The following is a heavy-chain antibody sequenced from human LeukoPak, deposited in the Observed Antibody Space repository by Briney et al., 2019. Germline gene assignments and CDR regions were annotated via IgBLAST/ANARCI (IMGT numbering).Heavy chain of an antibody. V-gene: IGHV1-46*01. J-gene: IGHJ4*02. D-gene: IGHD6-19*01. CDR1: GYTFTSYY. Sequence: ASVKVSCKASGYTFTSYYMHWVRQAPGQGLEWMGLINPSGGYTNYAQKFQDRFTMTRDTSTTTVYMELSSLRSEDTAVYYCARDSEIAVAGIQFGYWGQGTLVTVSS. CDR2: INPSGGYT. CDR3: ARDSEIAVAGIQFGY.